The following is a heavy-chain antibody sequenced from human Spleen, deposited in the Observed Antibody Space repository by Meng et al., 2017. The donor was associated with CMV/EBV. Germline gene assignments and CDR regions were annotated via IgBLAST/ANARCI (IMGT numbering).Heavy chain of an antibody. V-gene: IGHV3-9*01. Sequence: SLKISCAASRITFDDHGTHWVRQAPGKGLEWVSGIIWRTGRIDYADSVKGRFTLSRDNARNSLYLHMNSLRTEDTGFYYCVKDLHPGGADVWGQGTTVTVSS. CDR3: VKDLHPGGADV. D-gene: IGHD3-10*01. J-gene: IGHJ6*02. CDR1: RITFDDHG. CDR2: IIWRTGRI.